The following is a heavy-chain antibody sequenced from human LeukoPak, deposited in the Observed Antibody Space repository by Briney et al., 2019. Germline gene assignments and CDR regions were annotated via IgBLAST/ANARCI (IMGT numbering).Heavy chain of an antibody. CDR2: IYYSGST. V-gene: IGHV4-61*08. J-gene: IGHJ5*02. CDR3: ARVVLLNNQLLPSWFDP. Sequence: SETLSLTCAVSGGSISSGGYSWSWIRQPPGKGLEWIGYIYYSGSTNYNPSLKSRVTISVDTSKNQFSLKLSSVTAADTAVYYCARVVLLNNQLLPSWFDPWGQGTLVTVSS. CDR1: GGSISSGGYS. D-gene: IGHD2-2*01.